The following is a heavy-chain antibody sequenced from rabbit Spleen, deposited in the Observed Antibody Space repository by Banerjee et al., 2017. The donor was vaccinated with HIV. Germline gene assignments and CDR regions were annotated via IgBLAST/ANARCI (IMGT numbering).Heavy chain of an antibody. CDR1: GFSFSGSYW. CDR2: IYAGGISDT. V-gene: IGHV1S45*01. D-gene: IGHD6-1*01. CDR3: GSSDYSSYGYGVHM. Sequence: QEQLVESGGGLVQPEGSLTLTCTASGFSFSGSYWICWVRQAPGKGLDLIACIYAGGISDTRYASWAKGRFTISKTSSTTVTLQMTSLTAADTATYFCGSSDYSSYGYGVHMWGPGTLVTVS. J-gene: IGHJ4*02.